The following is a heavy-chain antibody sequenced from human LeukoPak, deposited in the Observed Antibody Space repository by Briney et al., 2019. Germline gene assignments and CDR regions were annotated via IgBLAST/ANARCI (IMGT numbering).Heavy chain of an antibody. CDR2: IYPGDSDT. V-gene: IGHV5-51*01. CDR3: ARREGSTSFWGAFHI. D-gene: IGHD2-2*01. CDR1: GYSFTSYW. Sequence: GESLKISCKGSGYSFTSYWVGWVRQMPGKGLEWMGIIYPGDSDTRYSPSFQGQVTISADQSISTAYLQWSSLKASDTAIYYCARREGSTSFWGAFHIWGQGTMVTVSS. J-gene: IGHJ3*02.